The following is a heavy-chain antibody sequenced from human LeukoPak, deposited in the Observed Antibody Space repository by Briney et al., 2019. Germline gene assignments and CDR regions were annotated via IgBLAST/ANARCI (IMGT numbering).Heavy chain of an antibody. J-gene: IGHJ4*02. CDR1: GGSFSGYY. CDR2: TNHSGST. CDR3: ARGGSGSYYNPHFDY. V-gene: IGHV4-34*01. Sequence: PSETLSLTCAVYGGSFSGYYWSWIRQPPGKGLEWIGETNHSGSTNYNPSLKSRVTISVDTSKNQFSLKLSSVTAADTAVYYCARGGSGSYYNPHFDYWGQGTLVTVSS. D-gene: IGHD3-10*01.